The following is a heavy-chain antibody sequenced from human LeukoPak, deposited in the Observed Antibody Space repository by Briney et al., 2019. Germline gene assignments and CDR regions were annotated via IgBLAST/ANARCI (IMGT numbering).Heavy chain of an antibody. CDR2: ISDSGGDT. J-gene: IGHJ4*02. V-gene: IGHV3-23*01. Sequence: GGSLRLSCVASGFTLSSYTMSWVRQAPGKGLEWVSVISDSGGDTFYADSMKGRFTISRDNAKNSLYLQMNSLRDEDTAVYYCARARLDFDYWGQGTLVTVSS. CDR3: ARARLDFDY. CDR1: GFTLSSYT. D-gene: IGHD2-21*01.